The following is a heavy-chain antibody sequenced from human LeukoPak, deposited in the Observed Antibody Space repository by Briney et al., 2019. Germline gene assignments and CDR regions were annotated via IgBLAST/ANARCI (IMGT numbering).Heavy chain of an antibody. D-gene: IGHD6-19*01. V-gene: IGHV1-18*01. CDR2: ISAYNGNT. CDR3: ARTENGYSSGWYGGGLVDY. Sequence: ASVKVSCKASGYTFTSYGISWVRQAPGQGLEWMGWISAYNGNTNYARKLQGRVTMTTDTSTSTAYMELRSLRSDDTAVYYCARTENGYSSGWYGGGLVDYWGQGTLVTVSS. CDR1: GYTFTSYG. J-gene: IGHJ4*02.